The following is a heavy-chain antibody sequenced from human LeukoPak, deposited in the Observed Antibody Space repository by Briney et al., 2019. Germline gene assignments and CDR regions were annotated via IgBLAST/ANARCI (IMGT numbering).Heavy chain of an antibody. J-gene: IGHJ6*03. D-gene: IGHD4-23*01. Sequence: GGSLRLSCAASGFTFSDYYMSWIRQAPGKGLEWVSYISSSGSTIYYADSVKGRFTISRDNAKNSLYLQMNSLRAEDTAVYYCARAPVVDFYYYYYMDVWGKGTTVTVSS. V-gene: IGHV3-11*01. CDR3: ARAPVVDFYYYYYMDV. CDR2: ISSSGSTI. CDR1: GFTFSDYY.